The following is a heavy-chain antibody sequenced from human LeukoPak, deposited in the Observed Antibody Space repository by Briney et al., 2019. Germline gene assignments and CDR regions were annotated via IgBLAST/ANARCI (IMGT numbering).Heavy chain of an antibody. CDR3: ARMITFGGVIFDY. CDR2: IYTSGST. D-gene: IGHD3-16*01. Sequence: SQTLSLTWTVSAGSISSGSYYWSWIRQPAGKVLEWIGRIYTSGSTNYNPSLKSRVTISVDTSKNQFSLKLSSVTAADTAVYYCARMITFGGVIFDYWGQGTLVTVSS. V-gene: IGHV4-61*02. J-gene: IGHJ4*02. CDR1: AGSISSGSYY.